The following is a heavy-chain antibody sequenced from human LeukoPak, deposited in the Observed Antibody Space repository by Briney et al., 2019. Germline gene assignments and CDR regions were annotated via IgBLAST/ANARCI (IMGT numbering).Heavy chain of an antibody. CDR2: IYHSGST. CDR1: GGSISSGGYY. J-gene: IGHJ4*02. CDR3: AREEVVIDY. Sequence: PSETLSLTCTVSGGSISSGGYYWSWIRQPPGKGLEWIGYIYHSGSTYYNPSLKSRVTISVDRSKNQFSLKLSSVTAADTAVYYCAREEVVIDYWGQGTLVTVSS. D-gene: IGHD2-21*01. V-gene: IGHV4-30-2*01.